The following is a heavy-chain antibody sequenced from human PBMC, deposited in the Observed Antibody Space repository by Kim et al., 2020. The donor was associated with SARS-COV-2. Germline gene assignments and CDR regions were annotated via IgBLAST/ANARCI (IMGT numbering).Heavy chain of an antibody. J-gene: IGHJ4*02. CDR1: GGSISSSSYY. D-gene: IGHD3-22*01. Sequence: SETLSLTCTVSGGSISSSSYYWGWIRQPPGKGLEWIGSIYYSGSTYYNPSLKSRVTISVDTSKNQFSLKLSSVTAADTAVYYCARSIRNYYDSSGAIGGFDYWGQGTLVTVSS. CDR2: IYYSGST. CDR3: ARSIRNYYDSSGAIGGFDY. V-gene: IGHV4-39*01.